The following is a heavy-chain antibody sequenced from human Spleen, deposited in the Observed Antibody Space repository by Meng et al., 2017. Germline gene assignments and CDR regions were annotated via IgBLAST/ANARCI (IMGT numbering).Heavy chain of an antibody. CDR1: GFIFSDFE. CDR2: ISTTGDTM. Sequence: GGSLRLSCGASGFIFSDFEMHWVRQAPGKGLEWLSYISTTGDTMYYADSVKGRFTISRDNAKKSLYLQMNSLRAEDTAGYYCARANYFYSSGYFGDASDIWGQGTKVTVSS. J-gene: IGHJ3*02. CDR3: ARANYFYSSGYFGDASDI. V-gene: IGHV3-48*03. D-gene: IGHD3-22*01.